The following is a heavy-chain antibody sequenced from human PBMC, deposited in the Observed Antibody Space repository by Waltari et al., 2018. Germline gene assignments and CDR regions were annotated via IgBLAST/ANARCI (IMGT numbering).Heavy chain of an antibody. CDR1: GGSISSGSYY. J-gene: IGHJ4*02. CDR2: IYTSGST. CDR3: AREGWAGPLDY. Sequence: QVQLQESGPGLVKPSQTLSLTCTVSGGSISSGSYYWSWIRQPAGKGLEWIGRIYTSGSTNYNHALKSRVTISVDTSKNQFSLKLSAVTAADTAVYYCAREGWAGPLDYWGQGTLVTVSS. D-gene: IGHD6-19*01. V-gene: IGHV4-61*02.